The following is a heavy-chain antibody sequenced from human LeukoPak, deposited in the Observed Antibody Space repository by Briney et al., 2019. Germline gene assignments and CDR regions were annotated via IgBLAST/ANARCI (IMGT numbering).Heavy chain of an antibody. CDR3: ARSRVVVPAGMFYYYYMDV. J-gene: IGHJ6*03. Sequence: GGSLRLSCAASGFTVSSYSMNWVRQAPGKGLEWVSYISSSSSTIYYADSVKGRFTISRDNAKNSLYLQMNSLRAEDTAVYYCARSRVVVPAGMFYYYYMDVWGKGTTVTVSS. CDR2: ISSSSSTI. D-gene: IGHD2-2*01. V-gene: IGHV3-48*01. CDR1: GFTVSSYS.